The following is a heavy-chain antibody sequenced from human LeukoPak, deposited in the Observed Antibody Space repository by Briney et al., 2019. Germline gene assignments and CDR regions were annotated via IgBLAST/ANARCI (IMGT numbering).Heavy chain of an antibody. CDR2: INPNSGGT. V-gene: IGHV1-2*02. CDR3: ARVNKGHSGYYYLFDY. CDR1: GYTFTGYY. J-gene: IGHJ4*02. D-gene: IGHD3-22*01. Sequence: GASVEVSCKASGYTFTGYYMHWVRQAPGQGLEWMGWINPNSGGTNYAQKFQGRVTMTRDTSISTAYMELSRLRSDDTAVYYCARVNKGHSGYYYLFDYWGQGTLVTVSS.